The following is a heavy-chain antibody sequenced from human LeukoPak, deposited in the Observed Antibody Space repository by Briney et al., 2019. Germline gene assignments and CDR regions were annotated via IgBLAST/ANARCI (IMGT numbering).Heavy chain of an antibody. CDR3: GRVTTGAAE. CDR1: GFTFSDYY. J-gene: IGHJ4*02. V-gene: IGHV3-11*01. D-gene: IGHD1-1*01. Sequence: GGSLRLSCAASGFTFSDYYMNWIRQAPGKGLEWVSYITTSGATTWYADSVKGRFTISRDDAKNSLYLQMNSLRAEDTAMYYCGRVTTGAAEWGQGTLVTVSS. CDR2: ITTSGATT.